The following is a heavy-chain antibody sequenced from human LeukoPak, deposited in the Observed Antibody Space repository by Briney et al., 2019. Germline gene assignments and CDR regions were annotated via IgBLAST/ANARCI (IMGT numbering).Heavy chain of an antibody. CDR2: IRTKANNYAT. CDR3: SRHEALPGDY. J-gene: IGHJ4*02. D-gene: IGHD2-21*02. V-gene: IGHV3-73*01. Sequence: GGPLKLPCAASGFTFSGSTVHWVRQASGKGLDWGGHIRTKANNYATAYAASVKGRFTISRDDSKNTAYLQMNSLKIEDTAVYYCSRHEALPGDYWGQGTLVTVSS. CDR1: GFTFSGST.